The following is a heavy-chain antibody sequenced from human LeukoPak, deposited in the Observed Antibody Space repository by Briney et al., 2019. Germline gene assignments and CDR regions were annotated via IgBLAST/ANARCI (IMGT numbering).Heavy chain of an antibody. CDR2: ISSSASYI. Sequence: GGSLRLSCAASGFTFSNYNLNWVRLAPGKGLEWVSAISSSASYIYYADSVKGRFTISRDNAKNSLYLQMNSLSAEDTAVYYCARPKEGYCSGGSCYHFDYWGQGTLVTVSS. V-gene: IGHV3-21*01. CDR1: GFTFSNYN. D-gene: IGHD2-15*01. J-gene: IGHJ4*02. CDR3: ARPKEGYCSGGSCYHFDY.